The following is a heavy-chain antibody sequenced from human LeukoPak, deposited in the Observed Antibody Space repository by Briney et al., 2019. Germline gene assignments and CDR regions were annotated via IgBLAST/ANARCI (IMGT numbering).Heavy chain of an antibody. Sequence: GGSLRLSCAASGFTLSSHGTHWVRQAPGKGLEWVAVISSDVSNKYFADYVKGRFTISRDNSKNTLYLQMNSLRAENTAVYYCARGIIYLDYWGQGTLVTVSS. J-gene: IGHJ4*02. CDR1: GFTLSSHG. CDR2: ISSDVSNK. CDR3: ARGIIYLDY. V-gene: IGHV3-30*03. D-gene: IGHD3-10*01.